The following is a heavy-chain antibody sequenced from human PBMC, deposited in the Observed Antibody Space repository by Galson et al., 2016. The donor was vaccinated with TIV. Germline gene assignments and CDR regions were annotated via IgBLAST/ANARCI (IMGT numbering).Heavy chain of an antibody. CDR2: ISYDGSHK. CDR3: ARPASLGYFDWLPPDS. CDR1: GLTFSSSA. V-gene: IGHV3-30*04. D-gene: IGHD3-9*01. Sequence: SLRLSCAASGLTFSSSAVHWVRQAPGKGLEWLAIISYDGSHKNYGDSVKGRFTVSRDNSENTVYLQMNNLRSEDTAVYYCARPASLGYFDWLPPDSWGQGTLVTASS. J-gene: IGHJ4*02.